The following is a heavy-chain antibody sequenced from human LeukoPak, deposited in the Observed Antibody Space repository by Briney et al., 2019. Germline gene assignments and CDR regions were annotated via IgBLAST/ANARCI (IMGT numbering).Heavy chain of an antibody. J-gene: IGHJ3*02. Sequence: SETLSLTCAVYGGSFSGYYWSWIRQPPGKGLEWIGEINHSGSTYYNPSLKSRVTISVDTSKNQFSLKLSSVTAADTAVYYCARGGASSGTSWGAFDIWGQGTMVTVSS. CDR2: INHSGST. CDR3: ARGGASSGTSWGAFDI. V-gene: IGHV4-34*01. D-gene: IGHD2-2*01. CDR1: GGSFSGYY.